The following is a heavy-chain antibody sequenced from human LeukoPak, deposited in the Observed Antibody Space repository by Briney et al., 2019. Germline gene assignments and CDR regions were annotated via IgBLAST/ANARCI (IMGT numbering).Heavy chain of an antibody. J-gene: IGHJ4*02. CDR1: GGSISSGDYY. CDR2: IYYSGST. V-gene: IGHV4-30-4*01. D-gene: IGHD3-10*01. CDR3: ARGPRTYYGSGSYEDY. Sequence: SQTLSLTCTVSGGSISSGDYYGSWIRQPPGKGLEWIGYIYYSGSTYYNPSLKSRVTISVDTSKNQFSLKLSSVTAADTAVYYCARGPRTYYGSGSYEDYWGQGTLVTVSS.